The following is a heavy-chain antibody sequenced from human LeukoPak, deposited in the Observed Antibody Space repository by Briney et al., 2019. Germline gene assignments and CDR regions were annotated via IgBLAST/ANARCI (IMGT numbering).Heavy chain of an antibody. V-gene: IGHV1-46*01. CDR3: ARELGTAPFWSGYYTGYYYMDV. J-gene: IGHJ6*03. D-gene: IGHD3-3*01. Sequence: ASVKVSCKASGYTFTSNYMHWVRQAPGQGLEWMGIINPSGGRTNYAQKFQGRVTMTRNTSISTAYMELSSLRSEDTAVYYCARELGTAPFWSGYYTGYYYMDVWGKGTTVTVSS. CDR2: INPSGGRT. CDR1: GYTFTSNY.